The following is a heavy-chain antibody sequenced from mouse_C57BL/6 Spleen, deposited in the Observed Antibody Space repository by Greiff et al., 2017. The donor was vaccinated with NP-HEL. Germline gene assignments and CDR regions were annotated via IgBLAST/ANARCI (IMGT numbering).Heavy chain of an antibody. CDR3: ARRITTVEAGY. V-gene: IGHV1-64*01. CDR1: GYTFTSYW. J-gene: IGHJ2*01. CDR2: IHPNSGST. D-gene: IGHD1-1*01. Sequence: VQLQQPGAELVKPGASVKLSCKASGYTFTSYWMHWVKQRPGQGLEWIGMIHPNSGSTNYNEKFKSKATLTVDKSSSTAYMHLSSLTSEDSAVYYCARRITTVEAGYWGKGTTLTVSS.